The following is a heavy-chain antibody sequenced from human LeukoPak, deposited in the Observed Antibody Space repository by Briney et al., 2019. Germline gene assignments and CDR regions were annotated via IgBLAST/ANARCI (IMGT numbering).Heavy chain of an antibody. V-gene: IGHV3-33*01. J-gene: IGHJ4*02. CDR2: IWYDGSNK. D-gene: IGHD3-10*01. Sequence: GRSLRLSCAASGFTFSSYGMHWVHQAPGKGLEWVAVIWYDGSNKYYADSVKGRFTISRDNSKNTLYLQMNSLRAEDTAVYYCARVWFGESLIDYWGQGTLVTVSS. CDR1: GFTFSSYG. CDR3: ARVWFGESLIDY.